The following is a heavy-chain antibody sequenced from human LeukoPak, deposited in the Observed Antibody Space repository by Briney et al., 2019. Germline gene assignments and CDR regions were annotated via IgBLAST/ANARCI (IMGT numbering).Heavy chain of an antibody. V-gene: IGHV3-9*01. CDR1: GFTFDDYA. D-gene: IGHD3-22*01. J-gene: IGHJ4*02. Sequence: PGGSLRLSCAASGFTFDDYAMHWVRQAPGKGLEWVSGISWNSGSIGYADSVKGRFTISRDNAKNSLYLQMNSLRAEDTAVYYCASQPPYYYDSSGYPGFFDYWGQGTLVTVSS. CDR3: ASQPPYYYDSSGYPGFFDY. CDR2: ISWNSGSI.